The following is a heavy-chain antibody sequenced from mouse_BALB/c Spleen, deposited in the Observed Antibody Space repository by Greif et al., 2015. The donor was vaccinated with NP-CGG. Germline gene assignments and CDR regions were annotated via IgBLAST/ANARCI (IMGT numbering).Heavy chain of an antibody. Sequence: VKLVESGAELVRPGASVTLSCKASGYTFTDYEMHWVKQTPVHGLEWIGAIDPKTGGTAYNQKFKGKATLTADKSSSTAYMELRSLTSEDSAVYYCTGVRSWFAYWGQGTLVTVSA. J-gene: IGHJ3*01. CDR2: IDPKTGGT. V-gene: IGHV1-15*01. CDR1: GYTFTDYE. D-gene: IGHD1-1*01. CDR3: TGVRSWFAY.